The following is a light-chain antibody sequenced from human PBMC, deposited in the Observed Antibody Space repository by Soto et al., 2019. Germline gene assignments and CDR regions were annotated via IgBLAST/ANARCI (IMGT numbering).Light chain of an antibody. Sequence: QSVLTQPPSASGSPGQSVTISCTGTSSDVGGYNYVSWYQQHPGKAPKLMIYEVSKRPSGVPDRFYGSKSGNTASLTVSGLQAEDEADYYCSSYAGSNMVVFGGGTKLTVL. V-gene: IGLV2-8*01. J-gene: IGLJ2*01. CDR1: SSDVGGYNY. CDR2: EVS. CDR3: SSYAGSNMVV.